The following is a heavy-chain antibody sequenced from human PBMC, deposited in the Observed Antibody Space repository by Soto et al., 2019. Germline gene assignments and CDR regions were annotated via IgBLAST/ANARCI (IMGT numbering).Heavy chain of an antibody. CDR3: AASIFYYGMDV. V-gene: IGHV5-51*01. Sequence: AEAMPISDERFGCTFTTAGIGWMRQMPGKSTEWMGIIYPGDSDTTYNPSFQCEATISADKSITTTYLQWSSLKASDTAIYYCAASIFYYGMDVWGQGTTVTVSS. CDR1: GCTFTTAG. CDR2: IYPGDSDT. J-gene: IGHJ6*02.